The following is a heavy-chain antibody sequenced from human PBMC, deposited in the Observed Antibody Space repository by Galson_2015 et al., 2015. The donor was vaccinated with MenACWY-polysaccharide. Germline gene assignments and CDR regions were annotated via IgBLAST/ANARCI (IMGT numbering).Heavy chain of an antibody. D-gene: IGHD3-3*01. J-gene: IGHJ4*02. CDR2: ISSDGYNK. CDR1: GFTFNTYT. Sequence: SLRLSCAVSGFTFNTYTIHWVRQAPGKGLEWVAVISSDGYNKYYADSVKGRFTISRDNSKNTLYLEMNSLRDEDTAVYYCAKGRFEYFDFWSGYYFDYWGQGALVTVSS. CDR3: AKGRFEYFDFWSGYYFDY. V-gene: IGHV3-30-3*01.